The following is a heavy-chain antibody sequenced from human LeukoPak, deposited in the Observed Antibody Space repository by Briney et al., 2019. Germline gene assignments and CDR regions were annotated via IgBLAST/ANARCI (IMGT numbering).Heavy chain of an antibody. J-gene: IGHJ4*02. V-gene: IGHV3-48*01. D-gene: IGHD4-17*01. CDR1: GFTFSSYS. Sequence: PGGSLRLSCAASGFTFSSYSMNWVRQAPGKGLEWVSYISSSSSTIYYADSVKGRFTISRDNAKNSLYLQMNSLRAEDTAVYYCVRDHDYGDYAGIDYWGQGTLVTVSS. CDR3: VRDHDYGDYAGIDY. CDR2: ISSSSSTI.